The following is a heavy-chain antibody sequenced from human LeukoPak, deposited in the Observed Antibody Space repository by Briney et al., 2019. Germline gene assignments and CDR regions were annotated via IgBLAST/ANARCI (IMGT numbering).Heavy chain of an antibody. CDR2: IYISGST. Sequence: PSETLSLTCTVSGGSISSGSYYWSWIRQPAGKGLEWIGRIYISGSTNYNPSLKSRITISLDTSKNQFSLKLSSVTAADTAVYYCARAPLYYDFWSGYPDWYFDLWGRGTLVTVSS. J-gene: IGHJ2*01. D-gene: IGHD3-3*01. CDR3: ARAPLYYDFWSGYPDWYFDL. V-gene: IGHV4-61*02. CDR1: GGSISSGSYY.